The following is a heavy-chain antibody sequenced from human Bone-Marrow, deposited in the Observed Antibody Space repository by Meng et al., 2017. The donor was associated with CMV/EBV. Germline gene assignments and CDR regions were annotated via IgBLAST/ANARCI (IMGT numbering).Heavy chain of an antibody. CDR2: ISYDGSNK. D-gene: IGHD2-2*02. J-gene: IGHJ6*02. CDR3: ARDNGDIVVVPAAITYYYYGMDV. V-gene: IGHV3-30*04. CDR1: GFTFSSYE. Sequence: GESLKISCAASGFTFSSYEMNWVRQAPGKGLEWVAVISYDGSNKYYADSVKGRFTISRDNSKNTLYLQMNSLRAEDTAVYYCARDNGDIVVVPAAITYYYYGMDVWGQGTTVTVSS.